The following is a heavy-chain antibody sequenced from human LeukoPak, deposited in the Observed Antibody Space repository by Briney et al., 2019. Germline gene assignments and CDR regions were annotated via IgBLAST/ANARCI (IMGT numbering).Heavy chain of an antibody. V-gene: IGHV4-59*12. J-gene: IGHJ3*02. D-gene: IGHD7-27*01. CDR1: GDSISTYY. CDR3: ARDRLSLGAFDI. CDR2: IYYSGDT. Sequence: PSETLSLTCSISGDSISTYYWSWIRQTPGKGLEWIGYIYYSGDTNYNPSLKSRVTISLDTSKNQFSLRLSSLTAADTAVYYCARDRLSLGAFDIWGQGTMVTVSS.